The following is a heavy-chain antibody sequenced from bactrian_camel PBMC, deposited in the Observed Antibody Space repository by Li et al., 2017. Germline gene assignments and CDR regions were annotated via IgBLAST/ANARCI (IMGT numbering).Heavy chain of an antibody. CDR3: AASRRGCARNILTSDFHY. D-gene: IGHD4*01. Sequence: VESGGGSVQAGGSLRLSCLYNHRGNCMGWFRQAPGKEREGVTAINASGGGTYYRDSVKGRFTISQDNAKNTLYLQMNSLNTEDTAMYYCAASRRGCARNILTSDFHYWGQGTQVTVS. CDR2: INASGGGT. V-gene: IGHV3S1*01. CDR1: NHRGNC. J-gene: IGHJ4*01.